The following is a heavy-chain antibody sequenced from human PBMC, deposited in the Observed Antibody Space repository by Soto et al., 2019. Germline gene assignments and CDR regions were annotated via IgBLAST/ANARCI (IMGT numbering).Heavy chain of an antibody. CDR2: IHHSGST. D-gene: IGHD4-17*01. CDR3: ARAGYGGNSLDY. V-gene: IGHV4-4*02. Sequence: QVQLQESGPGLVKPSGTLSLTCAVSGGSIISTNWWSWVRQPPGKGLEWIGEIHHSGSTNYNPSLKRRVTISVDRSKNQFSLKLSSVTAADTAVYYCARAGYGGNSLDYWGQGTLVTVSS. CDR1: GGSIISTNW. J-gene: IGHJ4*02.